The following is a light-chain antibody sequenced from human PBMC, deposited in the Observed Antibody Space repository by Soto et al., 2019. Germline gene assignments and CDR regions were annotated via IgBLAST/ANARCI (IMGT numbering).Light chain of an antibody. V-gene: IGKV1-9*01. CDR2: AAS. CDR3: QQLNSYPLT. Sequence: DIQLTQAPSFLSASVGDRVTITCRASQGISTYLVWYQQKPGKAPKLLIYAASTLQSGVPSRFSGSGSGTEFTLTIRSLQPEDFATYYCQQLNSYPLTFGGGTKVEIK. CDR1: QGISTY. J-gene: IGKJ4*01.